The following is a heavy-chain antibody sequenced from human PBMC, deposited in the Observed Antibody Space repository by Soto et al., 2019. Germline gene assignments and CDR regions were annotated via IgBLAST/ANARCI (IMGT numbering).Heavy chain of an antibody. V-gene: IGHV3-33*01. CDR2: IWYDGSNK. CDR3: ARDKISSSSNAFDI. J-gene: IGHJ3*02. Sequence: QVQLVESGGGVVQPGRSLRLSCAASGFTFSSYGMHWVRQAPGKGLEWVAVIWYDGSNKYYADSVKGRFTISRDNSKNTLYLEMNRLRAEETAVYYCARDKISSSSNAFDIWGQGTTVTVSS. D-gene: IGHD6-6*01. CDR1: GFTFSSYG.